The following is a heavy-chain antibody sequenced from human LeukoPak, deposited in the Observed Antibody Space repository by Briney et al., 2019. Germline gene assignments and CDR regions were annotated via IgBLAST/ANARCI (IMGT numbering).Heavy chain of an antibody. J-gene: IGHJ5*02. Sequence: SETLSLTCIVSGDSISPFYWSWIRQPPGKGLEWIGYIHYSGRTNYNPSLKSRVTMSLDTSKNHFSLKLRSVTAADTAVYYCARVSPDTATDYGWFDPWGQGSLVTVSS. CDR1: GDSISPFY. V-gene: IGHV4-59*01. CDR2: IHYSGRT. CDR3: ARVSPDTATDYGWFDP. D-gene: IGHD5-18*01.